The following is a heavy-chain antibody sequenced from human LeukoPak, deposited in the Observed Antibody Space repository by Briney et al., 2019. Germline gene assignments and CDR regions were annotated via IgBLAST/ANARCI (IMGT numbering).Heavy chain of an antibody. D-gene: IGHD2-15*01. J-gene: IGHJ3*02. CDR1: GGSISSSSYY. CDR3: ARHVYCSGGSCYSIANSDAFDI. Sequence: SETLSLTCTVSGGSISSSSYYWGWIRQPPGKGLEWIGSIYYSGSTYYNPSLKSRVTISVDTSKNQFSLKLSSVTAADTAVYYCARHVYCSGGSCYSIANSDAFDIWGQGTMVTVSS. CDR2: IYYSGST. V-gene: IGHV4-39*01.